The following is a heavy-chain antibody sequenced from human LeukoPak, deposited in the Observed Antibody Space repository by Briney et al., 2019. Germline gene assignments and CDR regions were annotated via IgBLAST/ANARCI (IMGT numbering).Heavy chain of an antibody. V-gene: IGHV1-18*01. Sequence: ASVKVSCKASGYSFTSFGIRWVRQAPGQALEWMGWVSTYNDKTNYAQNVQGRVTMTTDTTTSTAYPELRSLRADDTAIFYCAREGNSDRGFDPWGQGTLVTVSS. CDR3: AREGNSDRGFDP. CDR1: GYSFTSFG. D-gene: IGHD3-22*01. CDR2: VSTYNDKT. J-gene: IGHJ5*02.